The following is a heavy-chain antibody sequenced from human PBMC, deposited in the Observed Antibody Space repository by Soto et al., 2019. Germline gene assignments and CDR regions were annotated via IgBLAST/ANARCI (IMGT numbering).Heavy chain of an antibody. J-gene: IGHJ6*02. CDR1: GGSISSGDYY. CDR2: IYYSGST. D-gene: IGHD6-25*01. CDR3: ARVSSATGGPYGMDV. V-gene: IGHV4-30-4*01. Sequence: SETLSLTCTVSGGSISSGDYYWSWIRQPPGEGLEWIGYIYYSGSTYYNPSLKSRVTISVDTSKNQFSLKLSSVTAADTAVYYCARVSSATGGPYGMDVWGQGTTVTV.